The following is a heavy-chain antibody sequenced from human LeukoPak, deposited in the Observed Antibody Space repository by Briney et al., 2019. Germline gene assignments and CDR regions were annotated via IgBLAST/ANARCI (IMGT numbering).Heavy chain of an antibody. CDR2: IDYSGST. J-gene: IGHJ6*03. D-gene: IGHD3-16*01. CDR3: ARMTAFGGVTYYMDV. V-gene: IGHV4-59*01. Sequence: ETLALICTVSGGFISSYYRSWIRQPPARGLECVGYIDYSGSTNYNPSLKSRVTISVDTSKNQCSLRLSSVTAADTAVYYCARMTAFGGVTYYMDVWGGGNTVSVSS. CDR1: GGFISSYY.